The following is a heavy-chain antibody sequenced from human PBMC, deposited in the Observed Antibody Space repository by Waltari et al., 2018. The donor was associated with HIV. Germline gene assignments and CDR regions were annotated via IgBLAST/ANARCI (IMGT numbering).Heavy chain of an antibody. Sequence: VQLVESGGGLVQPGRSLRLSCAASGFSFEEYAMHWVRQVPGKVLECVSGISWNSDKIGYADSVNGRFTISRDNAKNSLYLQMNSLRAEDTAFYFCAKDIFSKYYYHYYGMDVWGQGTTVTVTS. CDR1: GFSFEEYA. V-gene: IGHV3-9*01. CDR2: ISWNSDKI. D-gene: IGHD3-10*01. CDR3: AKDIFSKYYYHYYGMDV. J-gene: IGHJ6*02.